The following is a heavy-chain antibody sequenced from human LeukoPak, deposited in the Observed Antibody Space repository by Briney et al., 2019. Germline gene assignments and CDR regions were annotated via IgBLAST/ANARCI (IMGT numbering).Heavy chain of an antibody. Sequence: GGTLRLSCAASGFTFSSYGMSWVRQAPGKGLEWVSAISGSGGSTYYADSVKGRFTISRDNSKNTLYLQMNSLRAEDTAVYYCAKFCDGGNGGPFDYWGQGTLVTVSS. CDR3: AKFCDGGNGGPFDY. D-gene: IGHD4-23*01. V-gene: IGHV3-23*01. CDR2: ISGSGGST. J-gene: IGHJ4*02. CDR1: GFTFSSYG.